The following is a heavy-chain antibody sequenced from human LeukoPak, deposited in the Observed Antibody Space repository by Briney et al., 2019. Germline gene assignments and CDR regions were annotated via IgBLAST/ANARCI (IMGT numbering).Heavy chain of an antibody. Sequence: GESLKISCKGSGYRFSGYWIGWVRQMPGKGLEWMGVIYPGDSDTRYSPSFQGQVTISADRSISTAYLQWSSLKASDTAMYYCARGDYGDYRIFYTLFDFWGQGTLVTVSS. D-gene: IGHD4-17*01. CDR2: IYPGDSDT. J-gene: IGHJ4*02. V-gene: IGHV5-51*01. CDR3: ARGDYGDYRIFYTLFDF. CDR1: GYRFSGYW.